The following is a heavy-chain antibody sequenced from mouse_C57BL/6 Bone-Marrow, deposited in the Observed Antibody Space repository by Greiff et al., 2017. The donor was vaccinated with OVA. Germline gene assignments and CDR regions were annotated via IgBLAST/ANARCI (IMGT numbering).Heavy chain of an antibody. CDR2: ISDGGSYT. Sequence: EVQRVESGGGLVKPGGSLKLSCAASGFTFSSYAMSWVRQTPEKRLEWVATISDGGSYTYYPDNVKGRFTISRDNAKNNLYLQMSHLKSEDTAMYYCARVHYYGSSPWFAYWGQGTLVTVSA. V-gene: IGHV5-4*01. CDR3: ARVHYYGSSPWFAY. CDR1: GFTFSSYA. J-gene: IGHJ3*01. D-gene: IGHD1-1*01.